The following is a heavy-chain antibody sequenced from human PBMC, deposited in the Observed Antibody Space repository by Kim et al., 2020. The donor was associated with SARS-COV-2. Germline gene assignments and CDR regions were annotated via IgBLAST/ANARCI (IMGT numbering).Heavy chain of an antibody. Sequence: GGSLRLSCAASGFTFSSYAMHWVRQAPGKGLEWVAVISYDGSNKYYADSVKGRFTISRDNSKNTLYLQMNSLRAEDTAVYYCARGGITMIVVVHDAFDIWGQGTMVTVSS. V-gene: IGHV3-30*04. J-gene: IGHJ3*02. CDR2: ISYDGSNK. CDR3: ARGGITMIVVVHDAFDI. CDR1: GFTFSSYA. D-gene: IGHD3-22*01.